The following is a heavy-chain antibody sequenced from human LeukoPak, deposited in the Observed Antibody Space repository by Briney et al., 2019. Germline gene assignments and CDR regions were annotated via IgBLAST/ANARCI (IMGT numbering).Heavy chain of an antibody. Sequence: PGRSLRLSCVASGFTFNNYGMHWVRQAPGKWLEWVAVISYDGSNKYYADSVQDRFTISRDNSKNTLYLQMNSLRVEDTAVYYCTKGVLGGTQSVSAGLDSWGQGTLVTVSS. CDR1: GFTFNNYG. CDR3: TKGVLGGTQSVSAGLDS. D-gene: IGHD3-16*01. V-gene: IGHV3-30*18. J-gene: IGHJ4*02. CDR2: ISYDGSNK.